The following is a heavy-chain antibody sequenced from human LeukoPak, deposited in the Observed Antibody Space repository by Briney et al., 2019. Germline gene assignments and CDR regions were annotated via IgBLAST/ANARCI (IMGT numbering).Heavy chain of an antibody. CDR3: AKGSSGWYYFDY. CDR1: GFTFDDYA. D-gene: IGHD6-19*01. J-gene: IGHJ4*02. Sequence: PGRSLRLSCAASGFTFDDYAMHWVRHAPGKGLEWVSGISWNSGSIGYADSVKGRFTISRDNAKNPLYLQMNSLRAEDTALYYCAKGSSGWYYFDYWGQGTLVTVSS. V-gene: IGHV3-9*01. CDR2: ISWNSGSI.